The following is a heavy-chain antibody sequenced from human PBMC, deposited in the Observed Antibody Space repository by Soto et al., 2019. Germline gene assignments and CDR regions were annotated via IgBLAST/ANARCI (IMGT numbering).Heavy chain of an antibody. CDR2: IIPIFGTA. J-gene: IGHJ5*02. CDR1: GGTFSSYA. V-gene: IGHV1-69*13. Sequence: GASVKVSCKASGGTFSSYAISWVRQAPGQGLEWMGGIIPIFGTANYAQKFQGRVTITADESTSTAYMELSSLRSEDTAVYYCARASTGYDFWSGYPFDPWGQGTLVTVSS. D-gene: IGHD3-3*01. CDR3: ARASTGYDFWSGYPFDP.